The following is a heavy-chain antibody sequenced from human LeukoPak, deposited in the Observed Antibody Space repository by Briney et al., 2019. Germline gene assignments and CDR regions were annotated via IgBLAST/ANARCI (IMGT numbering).Heavy chain of an antibody. CDR2: ISYDGSNK. J-gene: IGHJ6*02. CDR3: ARRFSGYSSSWYYYYYGMDV. D-gene: IGHD6-13*01. Sequence: GGSLRLSCAASGFTFSSYAMHWVRQAPGKGLEWVAVISYDGSNKYYADSVKGRFTISRDNAKNSLYLQMNSLRAEDTAVYYCARRFSGYSSSWYYYYYGMDVWGQGTTVTVSS. CDR1: GFTFSSYA. V-gene: IGHV3-30-3*01.